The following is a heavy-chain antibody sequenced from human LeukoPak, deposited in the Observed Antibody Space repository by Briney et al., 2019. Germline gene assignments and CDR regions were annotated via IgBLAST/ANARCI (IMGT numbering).Heavy chain of an antibody. V-gene: IGHV1-2*02. CDR2: INPNSGGT. J-gene: IGHJ4*02. D-gene: IGHD3-3*01. Sequence: GASVKVSCKASGYTFTDYYMHWVRQAPGQGLEWMGWINPNSGGTNYAQNFQGRVTMTRDTSITTAYMELSRLRSDDTAVYYCARAEWSATTKFDYWGQGTLVTVSS. CDR3: ARAEWSATTKFDY. CDR1: GYTFTDYY.